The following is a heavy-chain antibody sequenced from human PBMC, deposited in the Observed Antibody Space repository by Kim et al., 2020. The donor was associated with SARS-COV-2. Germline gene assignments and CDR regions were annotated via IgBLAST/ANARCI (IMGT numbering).Heavy chain of an antibody. V-gene: IGHV4-31*02. CDR3: ARSDYGDYRGYGMDV. D-gene: IGHD4-17*01. J-gene: IGHJ6*02. Sequence: PSLKGRVTISVDTSKNQYSLKLSSVTAADTAVYYCARSDYGDYRGYGMDVWGQGTTVTVSS.